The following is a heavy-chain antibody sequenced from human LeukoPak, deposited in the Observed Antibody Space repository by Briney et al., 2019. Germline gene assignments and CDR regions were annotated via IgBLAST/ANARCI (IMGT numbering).Heavy chain of an antibody. CDR2: IYYSGST. J-gene: IGHJ6*02. Sequence: SETLSLTCTVSGGSISSYYWSWIRQPPGKGLEWIGYIYYSGSTNYNPSLKSRDTISVDTSKNQFSLKLSSVTAADTAVYYCARPGPNYGDPYYGMDVWGQGTTVTVSS. V-gene: IGHV4-59*01. CDR1: GGSISSYY. CDR3: ARPGPNYGDPYYGMDV. D-gene: IGHD4-17*01.